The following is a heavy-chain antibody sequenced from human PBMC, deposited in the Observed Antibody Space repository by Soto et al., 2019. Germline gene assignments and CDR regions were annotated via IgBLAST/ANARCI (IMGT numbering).Heavy chain of an antibody. D-gene: IGHD5-18*01. V-gene: IGHV4-38-2*02. J-gene: IGHJ3*02. Sequence: SETLSLTCTVSGYSISSGYYWGWIRQPPGKGLEWIGSIYHSGSTYYNPSLKSRVTISVDTSKNQFSLKLSSVTAADTAVYYCATAPVRIQLWLRAAFDIWGQGTMVTVSS. CDR2: IYHSGST. CDR3: ATAPVRIQLWLRAAFDI. CDR1: GYSISSGYY.